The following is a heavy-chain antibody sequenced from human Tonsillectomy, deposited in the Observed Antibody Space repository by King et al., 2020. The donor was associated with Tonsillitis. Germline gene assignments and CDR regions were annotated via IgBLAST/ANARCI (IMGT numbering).Heavy chain of an antibody. Sequence: VQLVESGGGVVQPGRSLRLSCAASGFTFSRYGMHWVRQAPGKGLEWVAVISHDESNKYYGDSVKGRFTISRDNSKNTLYLQMHSLRAEDTAVYYCAKNSPVAGSGWIFDFGRQGTLITVSS. CDR3: AKNSPVAGSGWIFDF. V-gene: IGHV3-30*18. CDR2: ISHDESNK. CDR1: GFTFSRYG. J-gene: IGHJ4*02. D-gene: IGHD6-19*01.